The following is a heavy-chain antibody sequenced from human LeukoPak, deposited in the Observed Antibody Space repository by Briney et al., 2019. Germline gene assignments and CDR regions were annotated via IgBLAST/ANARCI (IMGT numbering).Heavy chain of an antibody. J-gene: IGHJ5*02. V-gene: IGHV1-69*05. CDR2: IIPIFGTA. Sequence: SVKVSCKASGGTFSSYAISWVRQAPGQGLEWMGGIIPIFGTANYAQKLQGRVTMTTDTSTSTAYMELRSLRSEDTAVYYCARDNLVRDEAWWFNPWGQGTLVTVSS. D-gene: IGHD4/OR15-4a*01. CDR3: ARDNLVRDEAWWFNP. CDR1: GGTFSSYA.